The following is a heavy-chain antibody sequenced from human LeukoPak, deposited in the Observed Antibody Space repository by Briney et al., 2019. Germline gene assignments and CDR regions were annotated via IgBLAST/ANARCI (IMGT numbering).Heavy chain of an antibody. CDR1: GGSISSYY. J-gene: IGHJ4*02. V-gene: IGHV4-4*07. CDR3: ARVAYCGGDCYPPPPYFDY. Sequence: SETLSLTCTVSGGSISSYYWSWIRQPAGKGLEWIGRIYTSGSTNYNPSLKSRVTMSVDTSKNQFSLKLSSVTAADTAVYYCARVAYCGGDCYPPPPYFDYWGQGTLVTASS. D-gene: IGHD2-21*02. CDR2: IYTSGST.